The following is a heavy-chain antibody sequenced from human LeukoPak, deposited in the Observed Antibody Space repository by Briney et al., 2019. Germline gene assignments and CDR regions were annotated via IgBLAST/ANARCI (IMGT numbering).Heavy chain of an antibody. Sequence: GGSLRLSCAASGFTFSSYAMRWVRQAPGKGLEWVSAISGSGGSTYYADSVKGRFTISRDNSKNTLYLQMNSLRAEDTAVYYCAKDWEELGTFDYWGQGTLVTVSS. CDR1: GFTFSSYA. V-gene: IGHV3-23*01. J-gene: IGHJ4*02. D-gene: IGHD7-27*01. CDR2: ISGSGGST. CDR3: AKDWEELGTFDY.